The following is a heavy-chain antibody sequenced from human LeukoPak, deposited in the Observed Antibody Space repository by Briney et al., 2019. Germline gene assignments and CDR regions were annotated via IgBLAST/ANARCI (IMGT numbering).Heavy chain of an antibody. CDR3: ARSFTVVTHYFDY. Sequence: PGGSLRLSWAASGFTFSSYGMHWVRQAPGKGLEWVALIRYDGSNKYYADSVKGRFTISRDNSKNTLYLQMNSLRAEDTAVYYCARSFTVVTHYFDYWGQGTLVIISS. V-gene: IGHV3-30*02. CDR2: IRYDGSNK. J-gene: IGHJ4*02. CDR1: GFTFSSYG. D-gene: IGHD4-23*01.